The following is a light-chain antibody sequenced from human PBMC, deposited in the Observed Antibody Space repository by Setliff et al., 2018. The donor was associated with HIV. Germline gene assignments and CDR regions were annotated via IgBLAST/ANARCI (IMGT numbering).Light chain of an antibody. V-gene: IGLV2-11*01. J-gene: IGLJ1*01. CDR1: SNDVGSYDR. Sequence: QSVLTQPRSVSGSPGQSVTISCTGTSNDVGSYDRVSWYQQLPGKAPKLIISDVDKRPSGVPDRFSGSKSGTSASLAISGLQSEDEADYYCAAWVDSLTGYVFGTGTKVTVL. CDR2: DVD. CDR3: AAWVDSLTGYV.